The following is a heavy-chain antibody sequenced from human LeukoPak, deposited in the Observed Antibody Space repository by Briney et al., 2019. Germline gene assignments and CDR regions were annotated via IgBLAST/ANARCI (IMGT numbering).Heavy chain of an antibody. D-gene: IGHD4-17*01. J-gene: IGHJ4*02. CDR3: AREVRVTTVLDY. V-gene: IGHV3-21*06. Sequence: GGSLRLSCAASGFTFSTYRMNWVRQAPGKGLEWVSSISSSSSYIYYADSVNGRFTISRDNAKNSLFLQMNSPRAEDTAVYYCAREVRVTTVLDYWGQGTQVTVFS. CDR2: ISSSSSYI. CDR1: GFTFSTYR.